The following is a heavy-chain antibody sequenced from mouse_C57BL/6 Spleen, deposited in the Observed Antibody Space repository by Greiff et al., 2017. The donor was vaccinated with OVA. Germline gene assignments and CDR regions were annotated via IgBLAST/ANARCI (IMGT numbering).Heavy chain of an antibody. D-gene: IGHD4-1*01. CDR1: GYSITSGYY. Sequence: ESGPGLVKPSQSLSLTCSVTGYSITSGYYWNWIRQFPGNKLEWMGYISYDGSNNYNPSLKNRISITRNTSKNQFFLKLNSVTTEDTATYYCARDWDQGYYFDYWGQGTTLTVSS. CDR2: ISYDGSN. CDR3: ARDWDQGYYFDY. J-gene: IGHJ2*01. V-gene: IGHV3-6*01.